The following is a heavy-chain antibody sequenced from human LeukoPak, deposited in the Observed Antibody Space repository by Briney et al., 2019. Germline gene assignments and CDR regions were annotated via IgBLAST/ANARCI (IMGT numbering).Heavy chain of an antibody. CDR2: IHQDAGEK. V-gene: IGHV3-7*05. J-gene: IGHJ4*02. CDR3: ASSKDHYCRY. CDR1: GFSFSDSW. Sequence: GGSLRLSCAASGFSFSDSWMTWVRQTPGKGLQWVASIHQDAGEKQYLDSVRGRFTISRDNARNSLYLQMNSLRVEDTAVYYCASSKDHYCRYWGQGTPVTVSS.